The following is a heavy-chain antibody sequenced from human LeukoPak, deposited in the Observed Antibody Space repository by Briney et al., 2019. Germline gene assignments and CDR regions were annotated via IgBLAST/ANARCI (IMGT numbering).Heavy chain of an antibody. CDR3: ARAATERFFYYYYYGMDV. CDR2: IIPIFGTP. Sequence: SVKVSCKASGYTFTGYYMHWVRQAPGQGLEWMGGIIPIFGTPSYAQKFQGRATITADEFSNTVYMELRTLRSDDTAEYFCARAATERFFYYYYYGMDVWGQGTTVTVS. CDR1: GYTFTGYY. V-gene: IGHV1-69*13. D-gene: IGHD3-10*01. J-gene: IGHJ6*02.